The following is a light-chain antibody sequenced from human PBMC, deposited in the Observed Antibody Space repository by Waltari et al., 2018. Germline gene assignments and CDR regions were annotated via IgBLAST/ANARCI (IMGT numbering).Light chain of an antibody. CDR1: QNINKY. CDR2: TAS. J-gene: IGKJ4*01. CDR3: QQSYSFPLT. V-gene: IGKV1-39*01. Sequence: DIQMNQFPSSLSASVGDRVTITCRASQNINKYLNWYQQKPGKAPKLLIYTASTLQSGVPSRFSCSVTGTYFTLTISSLQPEDFAAYYCQQSYSFPLTFGGGTTVEIK.